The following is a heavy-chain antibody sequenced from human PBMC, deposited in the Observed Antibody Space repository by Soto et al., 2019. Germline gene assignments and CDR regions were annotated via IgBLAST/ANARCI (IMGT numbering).Heavy chain of an antibody. J-gene: IGHJ6*02. CDR1: GYTFTSYY. Sequence: ASVKVSCKASGYTFTSYYMQWVRQAPGQGLEWMGIINPSGGSTSYAQKFQGRVTMTRDTSTSTVYMELSSLRSEDTAVYYCARENDFWSGYPDPYYYYGMDVWGQGTTVTVSS. CDR2: INPSGGST. V-gene: IGHV1-46*01. CDR3: ARENDFWSGYPDPYYYYGMDV. D-gene: IGHD3-3*01.